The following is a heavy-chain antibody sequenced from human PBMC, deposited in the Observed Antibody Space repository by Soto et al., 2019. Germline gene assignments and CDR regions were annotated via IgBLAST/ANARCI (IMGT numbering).Heavy chain of an antibody. V-gene: IGHV4-39*01. CDR2: IYYSGST. CDR3: ARHVVVPAATDNWFDP. D-gene: IGHD2-2*01. Sequence: SETLSLTCTVSGGSISSSSYYWGWIRQPPGKGLEWIGSIYYSGSTNYNPSLKSRVTISVDTSKNQFSLKLSSVTAADTAVYYCARHVVVPAATDNWFDPWGQGTLVTVSS. CDR1: GGSISSSSYY. J-gene: IGHJ5*02.